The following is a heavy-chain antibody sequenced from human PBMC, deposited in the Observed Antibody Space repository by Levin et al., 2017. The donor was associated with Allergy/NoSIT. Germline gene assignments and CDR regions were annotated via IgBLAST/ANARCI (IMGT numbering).Heavy chain of an antibody. Sequence: SETLSLTCAVSGGSISSSNWWSWVRQPPGKGLEWIGEIYHSGSTNYNPSLKSRVTISVDKSKNQFSLKLSSVTAADTAVYSCARSMVRGVILIRDAFDSWGRGTMVTVSS. CDR2: IYHSGST. D-gene: IGHD3-10*01. CDR1: GGSISSSNW. V-gene: IGHV4-4*02. CDR3: ARSMVRGVILIRDAFDS. J-gene: IGHJ3*02.